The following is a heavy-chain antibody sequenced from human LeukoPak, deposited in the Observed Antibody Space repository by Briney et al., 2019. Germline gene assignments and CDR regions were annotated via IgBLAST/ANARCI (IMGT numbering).Heavy chain of an antibody. D-gene: IGHD3-22*01. CDR3: ARGVTYYYETDY. J-gene: IGHJ4*02. Sequence: PGGSLRLSCAASGFTFSSYSMNWVRQAPGKGLEWVSSISSSSSYIYYADSVKGRFTISRDNSKNTLYLQMNSLRAEDTAVYYCARGVTYYYETDYWGQGTLVTVSS. CDR1: GFTFSSYS. CDR2: ISSSSSYI. V-gene: IGHV3-21*01.